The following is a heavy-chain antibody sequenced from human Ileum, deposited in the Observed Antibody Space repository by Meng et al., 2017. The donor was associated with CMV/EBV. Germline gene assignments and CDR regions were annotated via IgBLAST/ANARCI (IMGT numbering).Heavy chain of an antibody. D-gene: IGHD5-24*01. CDR1: EFTFNSHW. V-gene: IGHV3-7*01. Sequence: ASEFTFNSHWMSWARQAPGKGLEWVANINEDGSQKYYADSVKGRFIISRDNAKNSLYLQVISLRAEDTARYYCVKQLTGSAAWGFDPWGQGTLVTVSS. CDR3: VKQLTGSAAWGFDP. J-gene: IGHJ5*02. CDR2: INEDGSQK.